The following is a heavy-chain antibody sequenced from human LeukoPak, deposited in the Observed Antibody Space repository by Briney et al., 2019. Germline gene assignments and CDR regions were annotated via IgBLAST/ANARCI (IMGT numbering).Heavy chain of an antibody. J-gene: IGHJ6*03. CDR2: ISGSGGST. CDR3: ARDPGYCSSTSCYYYMDV. D-gene: IGHD2-2*01. Sequence: GGSLRLSCAASGFTFSSYAMSWVRRAPGKGLEWVSSISGSGGSTYYADSVKGRFTISRDNSKNTLYLQMNSLRAEDTAVYYCARDPGYCSSTSCYYYMDVWGKGTTVTVSS. CDR1: GFTFSSYA. V-gene: IGHV3-23*01.